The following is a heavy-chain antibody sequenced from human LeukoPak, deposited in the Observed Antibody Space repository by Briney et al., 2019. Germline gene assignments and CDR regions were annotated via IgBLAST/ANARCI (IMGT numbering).Heavy chain of an antibody. J-gene: IGHJ1*01. D-gene: IGHD3-22*01. Sequence: SVKVSCKASGGTFSSYAISWVRQAPGQGLEWMGGIIPIFGTANYAQKFQGRVTITADESTSTAYMELSSLRSEDTAVYYCARAGLNYYDSSGYYYEYFQHWGQGTLVAVSS. CDR1: GGTFSSYA. CDR3: ARAGLNYYDSSGYYYEYFQH. V-gene: IGHV1-69*01. CDR2: IIPIFGTA.